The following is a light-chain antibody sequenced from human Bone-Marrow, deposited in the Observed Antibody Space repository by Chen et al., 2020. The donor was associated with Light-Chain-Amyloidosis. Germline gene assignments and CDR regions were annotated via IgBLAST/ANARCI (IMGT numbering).Light chain of an antibody. CDR3: DSRDSSDNHLV. Sequence: SSELTQDPAVSVALGQTVRITCQGDRLRSYYASWYQQKPGQAPVLVIYGKNNRPSGIPDRFSGSSSGNTASLTITGAQAEDEADYYCDSRDSSDNHLVFGGGTKLTVL. V-gene: IGLV3-19*01. CDR1: RLRSYY. CDR2: GKN. J-gene: IGLJ2*01.